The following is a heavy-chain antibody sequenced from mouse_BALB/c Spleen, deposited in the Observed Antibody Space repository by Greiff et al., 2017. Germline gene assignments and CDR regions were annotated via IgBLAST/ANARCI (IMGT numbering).Heavy chain of an antibody. J-gene: IGHJ3*01. D-gene: IGHD2-4*01. Sequence: VQGVESGPGLVAPSQSLSITCTVSGFSLTSYGVHWVRQPPGKGLEWLGVIWAGGSTNYNSALMSRLSISKDNSKSQVFLKMNSLQTDDTAMYYCARVYYDYDGGFAYWGQGTLVTVSA. CDR3: ARVYYDYDGGFAY. V-gene: IGHV2-9*02. CDR2: IWAGGST. CDR1: GFSLTSYG.